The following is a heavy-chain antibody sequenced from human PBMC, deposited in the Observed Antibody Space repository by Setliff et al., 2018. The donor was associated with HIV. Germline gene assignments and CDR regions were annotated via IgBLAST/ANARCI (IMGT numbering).Heavy chain of an antibody. Sequence: PGGSLRLSCVVSGLPFSSNWMHWVRQAPGKGLEWVASISSSGSYIHYADSVKGRFRISRDNAQNSVFLFLSGLRAEDTAIYYCAAVFTAVPGRSLDYWGQGTLVTVSS. D-gene: IGHD6-19*01. CDR2: ISSSGSYI. CDR3: AAVFTAVPGRSLDY. CDR1: GLPFSSNW. V-gene: IGHV3-21*01. J-gene: IGHJ4*02.